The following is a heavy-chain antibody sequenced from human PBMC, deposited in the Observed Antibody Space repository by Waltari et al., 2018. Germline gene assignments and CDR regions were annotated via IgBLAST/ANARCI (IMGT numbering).Heavy chain of an antibody. D-gene: IGHD3-22*01. J-gene: IGHJ4*02. V-gene: IGHV1-69*01. Sequence: QVQLVQSGAEVKKPGSSVKVSCKASGGTFNTYAINWVRQAPGQGLEWMGGIIPIFATANYAQKFQDRVTITADESTSTAYMELSSLRSEDTAVYYCARGPDNTYYYDTSGYPYYFDYWGQGTLVTVSS. CDR2: IIPIFATA. CDR1: GGTFNTYA. CDR3: ARGPDNTYYYDTSGYPYYFDY.